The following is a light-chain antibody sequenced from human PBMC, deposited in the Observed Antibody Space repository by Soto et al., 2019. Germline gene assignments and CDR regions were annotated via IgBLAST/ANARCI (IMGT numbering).Light chain of an antibody. CDR3: QSYDNSLSGAWV. CDR1: RSNLGAGYD. Sequence: QSVLTQPHSVSGAPGQGITISCTGTRSNLGAGYDVHWYQQLPGAAPKLLIYANTKRPSGVLDRFSGSKSGTSASLAITGLPAEDEADYSCQSYDNSLSGAWVFGGGAKLTVL. J-gene: IGLJ3*02. V-gene: IGLV1-40*01. CDR2: ANT.